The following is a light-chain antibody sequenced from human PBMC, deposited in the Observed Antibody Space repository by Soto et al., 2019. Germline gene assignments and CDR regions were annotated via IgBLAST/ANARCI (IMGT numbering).Light chain of an antibody. CDR1: QSISSY. J-gene: IGKJ1*01. CDR3: QQSYSTPRT. Sequence: DIQMTQSPSSLSASVGDRVTITCRASQSISSYLNWYQQKPGKAPKLLIYAASSLQSGVPSRFSGSGFGTDFTLTISSLQPEDFSTYYCQQSYSTPRTFGQWTKMEIK. CDR2: AAS. V-gene: IGKV1-39*01.